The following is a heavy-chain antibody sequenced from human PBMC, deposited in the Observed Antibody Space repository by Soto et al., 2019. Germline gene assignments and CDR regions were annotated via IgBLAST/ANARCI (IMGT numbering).Heavy chain of an antibody. CDR2: IYYSGNT. J-gene: IGHJ6*02. CDR1: GESISSGDHY. Sequence: NPSETLSLTCTVSGESISSGDHYWSWVRQSPGEGLEWIGFIYYSGNTYYNPSLKSRVSMSVVTSNNQFSLKLNSVTAADTAVYYCARDAGYCNSVSCYPYNMDVWGQGTTVTVSS. V-gene: IGHV4-30-4*01. CDR3: ARDAGYCNSVSCYPYNMDV. D-gene: IGHD2-15*01.